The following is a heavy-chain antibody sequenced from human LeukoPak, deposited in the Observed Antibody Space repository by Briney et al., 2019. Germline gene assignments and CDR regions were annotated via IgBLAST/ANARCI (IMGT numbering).Heavy chain of an antibody. CDR2: LYSGGGP. V-gene: IGHV3-53*01. J-gene: IGHJ4*02. D-gene: IGHD6-19*01. CDR1: GFTFSSTY. CDR3: ATSSGWYEQFDY. Sequence: GGSLRLSCVASGFTFSSTYMTWVRQAPGKGLEWVSVLYSGGGPHYADSVRGRFTISRDNSKSTLYLQMNNLKTEDTAVYYCATSSGWYEQFDYWGQGTLVTVSS.